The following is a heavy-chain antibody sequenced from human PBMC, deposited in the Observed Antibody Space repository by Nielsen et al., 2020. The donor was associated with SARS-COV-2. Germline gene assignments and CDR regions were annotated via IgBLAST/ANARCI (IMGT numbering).Heavy chain of an antibody. CDR2: INGGETHI. CDR3: ARQTVSSYQLLRKYYYYIDV. CDR1: GFTFSASG. Sequence: GESLKISCAASGFTFSASGMNWVRQAPGRGLEWISYINGGETHIYYAASVKGHFTIFRDNAKNALYLQMNSLRDDDTAVYYCARQTVSSYQLLRKYYYYIDVWGKGTTVTVSS. D-gene: IGHD1-26*01. J-gene: IGHJ6*03. V-gene: IGHV3-48*02.